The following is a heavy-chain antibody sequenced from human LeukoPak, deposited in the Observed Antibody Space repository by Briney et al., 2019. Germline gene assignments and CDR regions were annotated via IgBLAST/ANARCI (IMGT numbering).Heavy chain of an antibody. V-gene: IGHV3-21*01. D-gene: IGHD6-19*01. J-gene: IGHJ4*02. CDR1: GFTFSGYS. CDR2: ISSSSSYI. CDR3: ARGSSGWYFDY. Sequence: GGSLRLSCAASGFTFSGYSMNWVRQAPGKGLEWVSSISSSSSYIYYADSVKGRFTISRDNAKNSLYLQMNSLRAEDTAVYYCARGSSGWYFDYWGQGTLVTVSS.